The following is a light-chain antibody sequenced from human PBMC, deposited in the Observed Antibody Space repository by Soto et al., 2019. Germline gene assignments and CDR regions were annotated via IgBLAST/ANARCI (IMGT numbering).Light chain of an antibody. J-gene: IGKJ1*01. CDR2: DAS. CDR1: QSISGW. Sequence: DIPMTQSPSSLSASVGDSVTITCRASQSISGWLAWYQQKPGEAPKVLIYDASSLESGVPSRFSGSGSGTEFTLTISSLQPDDYAPYYCQHYDSYPWAFGQGTKVEIK. V-gene: IGKV1-5*01. CDR3: QHYDSYPWA.